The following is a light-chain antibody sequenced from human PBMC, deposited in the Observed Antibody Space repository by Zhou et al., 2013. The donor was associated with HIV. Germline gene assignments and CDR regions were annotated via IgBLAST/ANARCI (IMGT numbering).Light chain of an antibody. CDR1: EDISTY. Sequence: AIRVTQSPSSLSASTGDRVTITCRASEDISTYLAWYQQKSGKAPKILMYAASTLQSAVPSRFSGSGSGTDFTLTISSLQPDDFATYYCQQYNSYAWTFGQGTKVEIK. CDR3: QQYNSYAWT. CDR2: AAS. J-gene: IGKJ1*01. V-gene: IGKV1-8*01.